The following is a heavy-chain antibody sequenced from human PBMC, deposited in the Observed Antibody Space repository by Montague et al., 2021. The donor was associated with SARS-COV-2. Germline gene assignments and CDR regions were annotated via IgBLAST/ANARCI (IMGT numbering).Heavy chain of an antibody. V-gene: IGHV3-48*03. D-gene: IGHD3-16*02. J-gene: IGHJ3*02. CDR2: ISTSAYTT. CDR1: GFTFSYYD. Sequence: SLRLSCAASGFTFSYYDMNWVRPAPGKGPEWISYISTSAYTTSYAGSVKGRFTISRDNGKNSLYLQMNSLRVEDTAVYYCTRDYRSVVGDGLDIWGQGTKVTVSS. CDR3: TRDYRSVVGDGLDI.